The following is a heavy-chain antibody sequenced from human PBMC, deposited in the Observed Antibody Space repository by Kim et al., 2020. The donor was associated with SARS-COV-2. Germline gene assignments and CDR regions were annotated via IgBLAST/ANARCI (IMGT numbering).Heavy chain of an antibody. D-gene: IGHD3-10*01. J-gene: IGHJ6*01. Sequence: SVKVSCKASGGTFSSYAISWVRQAPGQGLEWMGRIIPILGIANYAQKFHGRVTITADKSTSTAYMELSSLRSEYTAVYYCARVSGHGSGSWRVYYYYGM. V-gene: IGHV1-69*04. CDR3: ARVSGHGSGSWRVYYYYGM. CDR1: GGTFSSYA. CDR2: IIPILGIA.